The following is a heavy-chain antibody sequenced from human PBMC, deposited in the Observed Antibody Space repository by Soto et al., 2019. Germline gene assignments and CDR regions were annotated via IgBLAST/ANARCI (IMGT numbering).Heavy chain of an antibody. CDR3: ANDHSSGWYQKTGIDY. CDR1: GFTFSSYG. Sequence: QVQLVESGGGVVQPGRSLRLSCAASGFTFSSYGMHWVRQAPGKGLEWVAVISYDGSNKYYADSVKGRFTISRDNSKNTLYLQMNSLRAEDTAVYYCANDHSSGWYQKTGIDYWGQGTLVTVSS. D-gene: IGHD6-19*01. CDR2: ISYDGSNK. V-gene: IGHV3-30*18. J-gene: IGHJ4*02.